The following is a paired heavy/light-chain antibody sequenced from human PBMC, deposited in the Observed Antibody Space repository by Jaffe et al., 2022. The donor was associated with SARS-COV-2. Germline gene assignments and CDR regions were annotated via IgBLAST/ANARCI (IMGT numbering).Light chain of an antibody. CDR1: SSDFGSYNV. CDR3: CSYAGTTTF. CDR2: EGS. V-gene: IGLV2-23*01. J-gene: IGLJ2*01. Sequence: QSALTQPASVSGSPGQSITISCTGTSSDFGSYNVVSWYQHHPGKAPKFIIYEGSKRPSGVSDRFSGSKSGNTASLTISGLQAEDEAYYYCCSYAGTTTFFGGGTKLTVL.
Heavy chain of an antibody. D-gene: IGHD2-8*01. CDR3: AKGGRQWMLNLDY. CDR2: ISFDGSNK. J-gene: IGHJ4*02. Sequence: QVQLVESGGGVVQPGRSLRLSCAASGFTFSNYGIHWVRQAPGKGLEWVAVISFDGSNKYYADSVRDRFTISRDNSKNTLYLQMNSLRAEDTALYYCAKGGRQWMLNLDYWGQGTQVTVSS. CDR1: GFTFSNYG. V-gene: IGHV3-30*18.